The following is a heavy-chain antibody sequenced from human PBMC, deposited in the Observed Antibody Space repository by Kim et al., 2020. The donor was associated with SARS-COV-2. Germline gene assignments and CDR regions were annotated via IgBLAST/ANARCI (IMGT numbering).Heavy chain of an antibody. CDR3: ARSYCSGGSCYFGAGRDWFDP. V-gene: IGHV3-20*01. CDR2: INWNGGST. D-gene: IGHD2-15*01. Sequence: GGSLRLSCAASGFTFDDYGMSWVRQAPGKGLEWVSGINWNGGSTGYADSVKGRFTISRDNAKNSLYLQMNSLRAEDTALYHCARSYCSGGSCYFGAGRDWFDPWGQGTLVTVSS. CDR1: GFTFDDYG. J-gene: IGHJ5*02.